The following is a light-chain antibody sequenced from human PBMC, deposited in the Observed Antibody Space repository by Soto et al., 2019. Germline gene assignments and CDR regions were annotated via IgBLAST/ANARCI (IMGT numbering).Light chain of an antibody. Sequence: DIQMTQSPSSLSASIGDRVTLTCRSSQSIGNYLNWYQQKPGKAPSLLIHSASTLQNGVPSRFXGSGSGXXXXXXXXGLQPDDVATYYCQASYTTPLTFGQGTRLE. CDR3: QASYTTPLT. J-gene: IGKJ5*01. V-gene: IGKV1-39*01. CDR2: SAS. CDR1: QSIGNY.